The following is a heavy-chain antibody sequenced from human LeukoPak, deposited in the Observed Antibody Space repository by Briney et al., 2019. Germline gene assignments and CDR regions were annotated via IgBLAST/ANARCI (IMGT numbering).Heavy chain of an antibody. V-gene: IGHV3-53*01. CDR3: ATTSYSAGNDS. Sequence: RGGSLRLSCAASGFIFSSYSMNWVRQAPGKGLEWVSVIYSGGSTYYADSVRGRFSISRDNSKNTLYLQMNGLRAEDTAVYYCATTSYSAGNDSWGQGTLVTVSS. CDR2: IYSGGST. D-gene: IGHD2-21*01. J-gene: IGHJ4*02. CDR1: GFIFSSYS.